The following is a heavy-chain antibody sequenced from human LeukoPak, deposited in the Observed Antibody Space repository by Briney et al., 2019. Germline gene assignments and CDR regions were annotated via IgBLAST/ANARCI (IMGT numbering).Heavy chain of an antibody. J-gene: IGHJ4*02. Sequence: ASVKVSCKSSGYTFTSYYMHWVRHAPGQGLEWMGIINPSGGSTSYAQKCQGRVTMTRDTSTSTVYMELSGLGSEDTAVYYCARPVYCTSGVCSDYWGQGTLVTVSS. CDR2: INPSGGST. D-gene: IGHD2-8*01. CDR3: ARPVYCTSGVCSDY. V-gene: IGHV1-46*01. CDR1: GYTFTSYY.